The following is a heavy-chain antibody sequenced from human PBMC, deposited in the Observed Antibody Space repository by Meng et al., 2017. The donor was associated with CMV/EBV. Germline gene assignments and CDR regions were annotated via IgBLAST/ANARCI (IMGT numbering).Heavy chain of an antibody. J-gene: IGHJ2*01. D-gene: IGHD6-6*01. CDR2: IIPIFGTA. Sequence: SVKVSCKASGYTFTSYGISWVRQAPGQGLEWMGGIIPIFGTANYAQKFQGRVTITTDESTSTAYMELSSLRSEDTAVYYCALVAAARLLGSTLNWYFDLWGRGTLVTVSS. CDR3: ALVAAARLLGSTLNWYFDL. V-gene: IGHV1-69*05. CDR1: GYTFTSYG.